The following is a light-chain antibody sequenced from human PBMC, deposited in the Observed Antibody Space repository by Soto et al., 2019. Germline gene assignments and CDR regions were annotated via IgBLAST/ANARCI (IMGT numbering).Light chain of an antibody. CDR3: CSYAGSSTPYV. V-gene: IGLV2-23*02. CDR1: SSDVGTYYL. J-gene: IGLJ1*01. Sequence: QPASVSGSPGQSITISCTGTSSDVGTYYLVSWYQQHPGKAPKLMIYEVSERPSGVSNRFSGSMSGNTASLTISGLQAEDEADYYCCSYAGSSTPYVFGTGTKVTVL. CDR2: EVS.